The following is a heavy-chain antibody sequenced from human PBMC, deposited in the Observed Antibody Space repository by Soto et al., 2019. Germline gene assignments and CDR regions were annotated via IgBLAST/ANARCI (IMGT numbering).Heavy chain of an antibody. CDR1: GFTFSTYA. Sequence: EVQLLETGGGLVQPGGSLRLSCTASGFTFSTYAMSWVRQAPGEGLEWISSLSESGVYTDYADSVKGRFTISRDNSKNTLYVQMTSLRAEDTAVYYCAKETSPNTYYAFDFWGQGTLVTVSS. J-gene: IGHJ3*01. CDR2: LSESGVYT. D-gene: IGHD1-26*01. V-gene: IGHV3-23*01. CDR3: AKETSPNTYYAFDF.